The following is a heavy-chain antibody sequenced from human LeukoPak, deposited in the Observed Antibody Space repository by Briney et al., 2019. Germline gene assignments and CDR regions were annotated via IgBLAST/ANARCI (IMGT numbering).Heavy chain of an antibody. CDR3: ARVLDGYIPDAFDI. J-gene: IGHJ3*02. D-gene: IGHD5-24*01. Sequence: SVKVFCKASGYTFTSYGISWVRQAPGQGLEWMGWMNPNSGNTGYAQKFQGRVTMTRNTSISTAYMELSSLRSEDTAVYYCARVLDGYIPDAFDIWGQGTMVTVSS. CDR1: GYTFTSYG. CDR2: MNPNSGNT. V-gene: IGHV1-8*02.